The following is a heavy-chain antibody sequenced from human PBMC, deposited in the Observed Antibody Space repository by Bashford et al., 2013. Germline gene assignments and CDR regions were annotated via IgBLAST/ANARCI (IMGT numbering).Heavy chain of an antibody. J-gene: IGHJ3*02. Sequence: VRQAPGKGLEWVSAISGSGGSTYYADSVKGRFTISRDNSKNTLYLQMNSLETEDTAVYYCASRYCGMTMCHDEAFDIWGQGTVVTVSS. D-gene: IGHD2-21*01. CDR2: ISGSGGST. CDR3: ASRYCGMTMCHDEAFDI. V-gene: IGHV3-23*01.